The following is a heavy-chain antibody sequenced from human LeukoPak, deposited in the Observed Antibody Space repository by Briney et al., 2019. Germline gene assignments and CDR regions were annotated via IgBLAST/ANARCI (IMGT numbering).Heavy chain of an antibody. CDR2: IYYSGST. J-gene: IGHJ4*02. V-gene: IGHV4-59*08. CDR1: GGSISSYY. D-gene: IGHD5-18*01. Sequence: TSETLSLTCTVSGGSISSYYWSWIRQPPEKGLEWIGYIYYSGSTNYNPSLKSRVTISVDTSKNQFSLKLSSVTAADTAVYYCARRAPYSYEWSTLDYWGQGTLVTVSS. CDR3: ARRAPYSYEWSTLDY.